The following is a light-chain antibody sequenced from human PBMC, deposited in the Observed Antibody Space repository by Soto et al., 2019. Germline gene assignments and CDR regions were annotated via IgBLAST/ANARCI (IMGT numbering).Light chain of an antibody. Sequence: EIVLTQSPGTLSLSPGDRATLSCRASQSLSVSYIAWYQQRPGQAPRLLIYGTSTRATGIPDRFSGSGSGTDFTLAISRLEPEDFAVYYCHQFGDSPQTFGQGTKVEI. CDR2: GTS. CDR1: QSLSVSY. CDR3: HQFGDSPQT. J-gene: IGKJ1*01. V-gene: IGKV3-20*01.